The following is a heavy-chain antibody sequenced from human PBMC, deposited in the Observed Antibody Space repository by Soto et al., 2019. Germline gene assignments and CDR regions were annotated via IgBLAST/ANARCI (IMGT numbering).Heavy chain of an antibody. CDR1: GFTFSDYY. Sequence: GGSLRLSCAASGFTFSDYYINWFRQAPGKGLEWVSYISSSGSSIYYADSVKGRCTISRDNAKNSLYLQMNSLRAEDTAVYYCARVRTSMIQVVFDYWGQGTQVTVSS. CDR2: ISSSGSSI. D-gene: IGHD3-22*01. CDR3: ARVRTSMIQVVFDY. V-gene: IGHV3-11*01. J-gene: IGHJ4*02.